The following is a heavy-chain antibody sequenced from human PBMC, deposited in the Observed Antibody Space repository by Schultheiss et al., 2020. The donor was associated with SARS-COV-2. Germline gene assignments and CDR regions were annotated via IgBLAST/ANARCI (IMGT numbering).Heavy chain of an antibody. Sequence: SETLSLTCTVSGGSISSYYWSWIRQPPGKGLEWIGEINHSGSTNYNPSLKSRVTISVDTSKNQFSLKLSSVTAADTAVYYCAKDPGAYSYGTWLGYFDYWGQGTLVTVSS. CDR1: GGSISSYY. J-gene: IGHJ4*02. CDR2: INHSGST. CDR3: AKDPGAYSYGTWLGYFDY. D-gene: IGHD5-18*01. V-gene: IGHV4-34*01.